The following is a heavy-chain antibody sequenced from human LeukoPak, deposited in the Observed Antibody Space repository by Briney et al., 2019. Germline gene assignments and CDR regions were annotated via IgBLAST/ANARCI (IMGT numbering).Heavy chain of an antibody. CDR2: INWDATAA. CDR1: GCTFDEHA. D-gene: IGHD3-9*01. V-gene: IGHV3-43D*03. J-gene: IGHJ5*01. CDR3: AKDYDVLTGAVDS. Sequence: GGSLRVSCAASGCTFDEHAMHWVRQPPGKPLEWVSLINWDATAAYYADSVKVRFTVSRDNHKNSLSLQMNSLRPEDTALYYCAKDYDVLTGAVDSWGHGTLVTVSS.